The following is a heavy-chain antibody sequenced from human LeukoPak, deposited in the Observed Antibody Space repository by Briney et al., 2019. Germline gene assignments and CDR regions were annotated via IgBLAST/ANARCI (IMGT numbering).Heavy chain of an antibody. Sequence: PGGSLRLSCAASGFTFSSYAMHWVRQAPGKGLEWVAVISYDGSNKYYADSVKGRFTISRDNSKNTLCLQMNSLRAEDTAVYYCARDSYYGSGTLPYGYYGMDVWGQGTTVTVSS. J-gene: IGHJ6*02. D-gene: IGHD3-10*01. CDR2: ISYDGSNK. V-gene: IGHV3-30-3*01. CDR1: GFTFSSYA. CDR3: ARDSYYGSGTLPYGYYGMDV.